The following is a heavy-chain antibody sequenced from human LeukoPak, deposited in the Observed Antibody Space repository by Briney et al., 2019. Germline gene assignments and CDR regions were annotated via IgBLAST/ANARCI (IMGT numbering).Heavy chain of an antibody. D-gene: IGHD3-3*01. CDR2: IYYSGST. V-gene: IGHV4-39*01. Sequence: SETLSLTCTVSGGSISSSSYYWGWIHQPPGKGLEWIGSIYYSGSTYYNPSLKSRVTISVDTSKNQFSLKLSSVTAAVTAVYYRARPMYYDFWSGYYIWGQGTLVTVSS. CDR1: GGSISSSSYY. CDR3: ARPMYYDFWSGYYI. J-gene: IGHJ4*02.